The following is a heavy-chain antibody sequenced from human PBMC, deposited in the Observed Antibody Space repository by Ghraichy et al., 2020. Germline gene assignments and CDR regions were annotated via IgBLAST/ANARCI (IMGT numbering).Heavy chain of an antibody. Sequence: SETLSLTCTVSGGSISSSSYYWGWIRQPPGKGLEYIGSIYYSGGSYYNPSPKSRVTISVDTSKNQFSLHLTSVTAADPAVYYCGGSAWMDHPYFGHWGQGTLVTVSS. CDR3: GGSAWMDHPYFGH. CDR1: GGSISSSSYY. J-gene: IGHJ4*02. D-gene: IGHD6-19*01. V-gene: IGHV4-39*01. CDR2: IYYSGGS.